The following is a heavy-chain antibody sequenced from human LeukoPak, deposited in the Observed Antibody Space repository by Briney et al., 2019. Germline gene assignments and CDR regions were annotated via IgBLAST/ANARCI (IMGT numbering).Heavy chain of an antibody. CDR3: ARDQDIVVVPAAIYYYGMDV. D-gene: IGHD2-2*01. Sequence: GGSLRLSCAASGFTFSSYSMNWVRRAPGKGLEWVSSISSSSSYIYYADSVKGRFTISRDNAKNSLYLQMNSLRAEDTAVYYCARDQDIVVVPAAIYYYGMDVWGKGTTVTVSS. V-gene: IGHV3-21*01. CDR1: GFTFSSYS. CDR2: ISSSSSYI. J-gene: IGHJ6*04.